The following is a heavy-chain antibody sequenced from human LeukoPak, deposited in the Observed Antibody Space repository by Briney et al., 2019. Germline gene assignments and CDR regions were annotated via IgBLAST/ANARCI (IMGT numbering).Heavy chain of an antibody. CDR2: FFLKGST. CDR1: GYSITSAYY. J-gene: IGHJ4*02. V-gene: IGHV4-38-2*02. Sequence: PSETLSLTCTVSGYSITSAYYWGWIRQPPGKGLEWIGSFFLKGSTYYNPSLKSRVTISVDTSKNQFSLKLSSVTAADTALYYCAKHYMGSSYNHGLDCWGQGTLVTVSS. D-gene: IGHD3-10*01. CDR3: AKHYMGSSYNHGLDC.